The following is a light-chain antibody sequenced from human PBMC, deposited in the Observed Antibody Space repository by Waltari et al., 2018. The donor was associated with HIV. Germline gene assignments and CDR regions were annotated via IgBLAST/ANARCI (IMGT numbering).Light chain of an antibody. V-gene: IGKV3-15*01. CDR2: GAS. Sequence: EIVMTQSPATLSVTPGERATLSCMASQSVGTNLGWYQKKPGQAPRLLIYGASTRAPGIPANFSGSGSGTEFSLTIGSLQPEDLAVYYCQQYNGWPRTFGQGTKVEIK. CDR1: QSVGTN. CDR3: QQYNGWPRT. J-gene: IGKJ1*01.